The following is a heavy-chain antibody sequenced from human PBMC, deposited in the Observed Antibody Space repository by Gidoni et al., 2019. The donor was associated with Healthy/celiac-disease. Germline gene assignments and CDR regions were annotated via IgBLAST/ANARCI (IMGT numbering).Heavy chain of an antibody. CDR3: ARDGGYSSSWSDFYYYYGMDV. V-gene: IGHV4-61*02. Sequence: QVQLQELGPGLVKPSQTLSLTCTVSGGSISSGSYYWSWIRQPAGKGLEWIGRIYTSGSTNYNPSLKSRVTISVDTSKNQFSLKLSSVTAADTAVYYCARDGGYSSSWSDFYYYYGMDVWGQGTTVTVSS. J-gene: IGHJ6*02. CDR2: IYTSGST. D-gene: IGHD6-13*01. CDR1: GGSISSGSYY.